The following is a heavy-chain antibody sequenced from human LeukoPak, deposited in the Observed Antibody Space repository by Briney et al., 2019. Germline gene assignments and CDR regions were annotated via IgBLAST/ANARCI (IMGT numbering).Heavy chain of an antibody. CDR3: ARKVVREINYYYYGMDV. Sequence: ASVKVSCKASGYTFTNYGMNWVRQAPGQGLEWMGWINTNTGDPTYAQGFTGRFVFSLDASVSTAYLQISSLKPEDTAVCYCARKVVREINYYYYGMDVWGRGTTVTVS. V-gene: IGHV7-4-1*02. CDR1: GYTFTNYG. CDR2: INTNTGDP. D-gene: IGHD3-10*01. J-gene: IGHJ6*02.